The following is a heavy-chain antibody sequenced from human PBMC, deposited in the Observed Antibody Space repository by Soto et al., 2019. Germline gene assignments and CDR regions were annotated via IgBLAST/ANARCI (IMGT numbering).Heavy chain of an antibody. J-gene: IGHJ4*02. CDR1: GASISSYY. V-gene: IGHV4-59*01. CDR2: IYLGGSI. D-gene: IGHD2-2*01. Sequence: SETLSLTCSVSGASISSYYYTWIRQTPGKGLEWIGYIYLGGSINYNPSFKSRVIISVDTSKNQFSLELSSVTAADTAVYYCARAVLPATAPFDYWGQGTLVTVSS. CDR3: ARAVLPATAPFDY.